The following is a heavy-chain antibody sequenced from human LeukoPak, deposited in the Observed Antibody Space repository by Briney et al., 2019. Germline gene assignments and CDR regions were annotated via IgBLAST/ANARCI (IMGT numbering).Heavy chain of an antibody. V-gene: IGHV3-48*01. D-gene: IGHD6-19*01. CDR3: ARDRAVVDY. CDR2: ISSSSSTI. J-gene: IGHJ4*02. Sequence: PGGSLRLSCAASGFTFSSYSMNWVRQAPGKGLEWVSYISSSSSTIYYADSVKGRFTISRDNAKNSLYLQMNSLRAEDTAVYYCARDRAVVDYWGQGTLVTVSS. CDR1: GFTFSSYS.